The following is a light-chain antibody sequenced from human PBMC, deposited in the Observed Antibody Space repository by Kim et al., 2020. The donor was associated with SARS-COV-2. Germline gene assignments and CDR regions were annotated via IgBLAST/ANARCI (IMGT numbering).Light chain of an antibody. CDR3: QQYGSSFPLT. Sequence: PGERATLSCRASQSVSSSYLAWYKQKPGQAPRLLIYGASSRATGIPDRFSGSGSGTDFTLTISRLEPEDFAVYYCQQYGSSFPLTFGGGTKVDIK. J-gene: IGKJ4*01. CDR1: QSVSSSY. V-gene: IGKV3-20*01. CDR2: GAS.